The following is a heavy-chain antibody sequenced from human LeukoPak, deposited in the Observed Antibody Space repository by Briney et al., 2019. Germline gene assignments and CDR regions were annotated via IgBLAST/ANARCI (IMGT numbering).Heavy chain of an antibody. CDR2: ILPIFGTA. D-gene: IGHD6-13*01. CDR1: GGTFSSYA. V-gene: IGHV1-69*13. J-gene: IGHJ4*02. Sequence: SVKVSCKASGGTFSSYAISWVRQAPGQGLEWMGGILPIFGTANYAQKFQGRVTITADESTSTAYMELSSLRSEDTAVYYCAREASSSWSGFDYWGQGTLVTVSS. CDR3: AREASSSWSGFDY.